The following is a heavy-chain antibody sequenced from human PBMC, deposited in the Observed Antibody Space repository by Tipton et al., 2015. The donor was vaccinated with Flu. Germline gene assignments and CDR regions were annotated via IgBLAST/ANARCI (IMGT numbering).Heavy chain of an antibody. J-gene: IGHJ4*02. Sequence: QLVQSGGGLFQPGGSVRLSCVVSGFTVRNTYMSWVRQAPGKGPEWVSVVYADGATYYADSVKGRFTISRDNSKNTLYLQMNSLRGDDTAVYYCARGVPSCGGDCLAGFEYWGQGVLVTVS. CDR1: GFTVRNTY. CDR3: ARGVPSCGGDCLAGFEY. D-gene: IGHD2-21*02. V-gene: IGHV3-53*01. CDR2: VYADGAT.